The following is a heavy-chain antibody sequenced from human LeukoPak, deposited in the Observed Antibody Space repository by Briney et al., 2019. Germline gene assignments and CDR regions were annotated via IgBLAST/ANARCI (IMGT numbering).Heavy chain of an antibody. J-gene: IGHJ4*02. V-gene: IGHV4-4*07. CDR3: ARSSGYYLDFDY. Sequence: SETLSLTCSVCAGSIGSDYWSWIRQPAGKGLEWIGRIYTSGSTNYNPSLKSRVTMSVDTSKNQFSLKLGSVTAADTAVYYCARSSGYYLDFDYWGQGTLVTVSP. CDR2: IYTSGST. D-gene: IGHD3-22*01. CDR1: AGSIGSDY.